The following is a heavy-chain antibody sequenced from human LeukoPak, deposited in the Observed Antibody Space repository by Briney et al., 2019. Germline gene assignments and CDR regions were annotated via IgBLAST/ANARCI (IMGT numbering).Heavy chain of an antibody. CDR3: ARGLDTNDWSDAFDI. D-gene: IGHD2-21*01. Sequence: PSETLSLTCTVSGGSISSYYWSWIRQPPGKGLEWIGYMYYSGSTYSNFSLKSRVTISVDTSKNQFSLKLSSVTAADTAVYYCARGLDTNDWSDAFDIWGQGTMVTVPS. J-gene: IGHJ3*02. CDR2: MYYSGST. V-gene: IGHV4-59*12. CDR1: GGSISSYY.